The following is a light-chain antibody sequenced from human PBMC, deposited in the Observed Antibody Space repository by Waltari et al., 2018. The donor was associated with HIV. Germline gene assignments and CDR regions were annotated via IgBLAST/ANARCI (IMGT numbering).Light chain of an antibody. CDR3: QQYETDSRS. CDR2: KAT. V-gene: IGKV1-5*03. Sequence: DIQITQSPSSVSASIGDRVSITCRASEDINKWLAWYQPKPGKAPNLLIYKATILETGVPSRFSGSVSGADFTLTITNLQSDDFATYYCQQYETDSRSFGQGTKV. CDR1: EDINKW. J-gene: IGKJ1*01.